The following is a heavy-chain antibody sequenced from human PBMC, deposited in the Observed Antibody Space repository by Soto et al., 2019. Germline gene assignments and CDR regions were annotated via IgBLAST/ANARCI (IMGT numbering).Heavy chain of an antibody. J-gene: IGHJ4*02. D-gene: IGHD1-26*01. V-gene: IGHV3-30*18. CDR2: ISYDGSNK. CDR1: GFTFSSYG. CDR3: AKDLSYGSYLFDY. Sequence: QVQLVESGGGVVQPGRSLRLSCAASGFTFSSYGMHWVRQAPGKGLEWVAVISYDGSNKYYADSVKGRFTISRDNSKNPLYLQMNSLRAEDTAVYYFAKDLSYGSYLFDYWGQGTLVTVSS.